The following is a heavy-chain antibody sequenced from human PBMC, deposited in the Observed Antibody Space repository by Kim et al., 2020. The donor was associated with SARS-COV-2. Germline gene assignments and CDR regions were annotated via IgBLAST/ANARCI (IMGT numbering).Heavy chain of an antibody. CDR1: GGTFSSYA. D-gene: IGHD4-17*01. V-gene: IGHV1-69*13. CDR3: AGTYTMTTVKTKFDP. Sequence: SVKVSCKASGGTFSSYAISWVRQAPGQGLEWMGGIIPIFGTANYAQKFQGRVTITADESTSTAYMELSSLRSEDTAVYYCAGTYTMTTVKTKFDPWGQGTLVTVSS. J-gene: IGHJ5*02. CDR2: IIPIFGTA.